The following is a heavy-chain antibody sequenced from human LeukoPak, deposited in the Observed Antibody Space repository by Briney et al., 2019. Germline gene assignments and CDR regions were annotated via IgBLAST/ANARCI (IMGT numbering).Heavy chain of an antibody. D-gene: IGHD5-24*01. Sequence: GGSLRLSCAGSGFTFSSYAMSWVRQAPGKGLEWVSAISGSGGSTYYADSVKGRFTISRDNSKNTLYLQMNSLRAEDTAVYYCAKMSRDGYSYFDYWGQGTLVTVSS. V-gene: IGHV3-23*01. CDR2: ISGSGGST. CDR1: GFTFSSYA. J-gene: IGHJ4*02. CDR3: AKMSRDGYSYFDY.